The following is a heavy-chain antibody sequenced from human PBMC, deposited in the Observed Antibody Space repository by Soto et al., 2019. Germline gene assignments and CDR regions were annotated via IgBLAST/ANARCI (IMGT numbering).Heavy chain of an antibody. CDR3: ARSELERGEVGYYGMDV. D-gene: IGHD3-16*01. Sequence: QVQLVQSGADLKKPGASVQVSCKTSGYTFSNYAINWMLQAPGQGLEWMGWISSYNSYNGDTKYARMLQDRLTMTIDTSTATAYMELRSLRSDDTAVYYCARSELERGEVGYYGMDVWGQGTTVTVSS. CDR1: GYTFSNYA. V-gene: IGHV1-18*04. J-gene: IGHJ6*02. CDR2: ISSYNSYNGDT.